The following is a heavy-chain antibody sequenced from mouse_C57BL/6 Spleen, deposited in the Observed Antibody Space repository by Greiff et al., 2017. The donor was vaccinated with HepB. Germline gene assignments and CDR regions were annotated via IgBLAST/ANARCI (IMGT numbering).Heavy chain of an antibody. J-gene: IGHJ2*01. V-gene: IGHV1-69*01. CDR2: IDPSDSYT. CDR3: ARWGYGYSGFDY. CDR1: GYTFTSYW. D-gene: IGHD2-2*01. Sequence: VQLQQPGAELVMPGASVKLSCKASGYTFTSYWMHWVKQRPGQGLEWIGEIDPSDSYTNYNQKFKGKSTLSVYKSSSPAYMQLSSLTSEDSAVNYCARWGYGYSGFDYWGQGTTLTVSS.